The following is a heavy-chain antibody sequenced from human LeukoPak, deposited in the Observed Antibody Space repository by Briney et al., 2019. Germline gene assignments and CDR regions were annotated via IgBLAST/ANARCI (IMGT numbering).Heavy chain of an antibody. CDR2: IWYDGINE. CDR3: VRDKGSSWGEKYYFDY. Sequence: GGSLRLSCAASGFTFSSAGRHWVRQAPGKGLECGALIWYDGINEYYADSVKGRFSISRDDSKNTLYLQMTSLRAEDTAVYYCVRDKGSSWGEKYYFDYWGQGALVTVSS. J-gene: IGHJ4*02. D-gene: IGHD6-13*01. CDR1: GFTFSSAG. V-gene: IGHV3-33*01.